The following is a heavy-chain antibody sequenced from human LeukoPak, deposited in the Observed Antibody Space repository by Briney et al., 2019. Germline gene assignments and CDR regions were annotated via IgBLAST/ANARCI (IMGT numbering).Heavy chain of an antibody. Sequence: GGSLRLSCAASGFTFSSYSMNWVRQAPGKGLEWVSSISSSSSYIYYADSVKGRFTISRDNAKNSLYLQMNSLRAEDTAVYYCARFRPTKNWFDPWGQGTLVTVSS. D-gene: IGHD5-24*01. J-gene: IGHJ5*02. CDR1: GFTFSSYS. CDR2: ISSSSSYI. CDR3: ARFRPTKNWFDP. V-gene: IGHV3-21*01.